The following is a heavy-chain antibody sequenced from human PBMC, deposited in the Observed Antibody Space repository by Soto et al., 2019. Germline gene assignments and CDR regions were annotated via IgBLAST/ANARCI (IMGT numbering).Heavy chain of an antibody. Sequence: QVPLVESGGGVVQPGRSLRLSCAASGFTFSSYGMHWVRQAPGKGLEWVAVISYDGSDKYYADSVKGRFTISRDNSKYTLYLQRMRLSAKDPAVYYCAKTAAHDYVWGSSGLDSWGKGTLVIVSP. J-gene: IGHJ5*01. V-gene: IGHV3-30*18. D-gene: IGHD3-16*01. CDR2: ISYDGSDK. CDR3: AKTAAHDYVWGSSGLDS. CDR1: GFTFSSYG.